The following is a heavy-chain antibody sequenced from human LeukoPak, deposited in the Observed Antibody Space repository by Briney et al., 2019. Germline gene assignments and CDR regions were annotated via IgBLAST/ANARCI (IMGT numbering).Heavy chain of an antibody. V-gene: IGHV3-74*03. Sequence: GGSLGLSCAASGFSFSTSWMHWVRQVPGKGLVWVSLINSDASSTTYADSVKGRFTISRDNSKNTLYLQMNSLRAEDTAVYYCATAPYYFDYWGQGTLVTVSS. CDR1: GFSFSTSW. CDR3: ATAPYYFDY. J-gene: IGHJ4*02. CDR2: INSDASST. D-gene: IGHD2-21*02.